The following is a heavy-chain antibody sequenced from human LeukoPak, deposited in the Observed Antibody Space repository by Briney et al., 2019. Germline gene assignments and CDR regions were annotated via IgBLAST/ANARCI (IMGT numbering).Heavy chain of an antibody. CDR3: ARGHSRNGLYSSSWYNFDY. Sequence: TPSETLSLTCAVYGGSFSGYYWSWIRQPPGKGLEWIGEINHSGSTNYNPSLKSRVTISVDTSKNQFSLKLSSVTAADTAVYYCARGHSRNGLYSSSWYNFDYWGQGTLVTVSS. CDR1: GGSFSGYY. J-gene: IGHJ4*02. D-gene: IGHD6-13*01. V-gene: IGHV4-34*01. CDR2: INHSGST.